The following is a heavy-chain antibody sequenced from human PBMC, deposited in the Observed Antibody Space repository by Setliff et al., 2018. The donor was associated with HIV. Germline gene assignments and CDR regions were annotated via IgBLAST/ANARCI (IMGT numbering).Heavy chain of an antibody. CDR1: VGSFSGYY. CDR2: ISHSGRT. D-gene: IGHD1-26*01. CDR3: ARGGFKWSGSYADY. V-gene: IGHV4-34*01. J-gene: IGHJ4*02. Sequence: PSETLSLTCAVYVGSFSGYYWSWIRQPPGKGLEWIGEISHSGRTNYNPSLKSRVTISVDTAKNQFSLNLTPVTAADTAVYYCARGGFKWSGSYADYWGQGTLVTVSS.